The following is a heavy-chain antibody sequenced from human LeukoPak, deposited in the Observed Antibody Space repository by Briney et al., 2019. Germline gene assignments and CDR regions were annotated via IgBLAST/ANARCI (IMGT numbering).Heavy chain of an antibody. CDR3: ASQWELLSYFDY. J-gene: IGHJ4*02. CDR2: INPNSGGT. Sequence: ASVKVSCKASGYTFTGYYMHWVRQAPGQGLEWMGWINPNSGGTNYAQKFQGRVTMTRDTSISTVYMELSRLRSDDTAVYYCASQWELLSYFDYWGQGTLVTVSS. CDR1: GYTFTGYY. V-gene: IGHV1-2*02. D-gene: IGHD1-26*01.